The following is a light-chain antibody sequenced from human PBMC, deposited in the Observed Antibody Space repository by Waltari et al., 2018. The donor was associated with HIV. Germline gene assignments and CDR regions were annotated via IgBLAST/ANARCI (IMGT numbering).Light chain of an antibody. V-gene: IGLV2-11*01. Sequence: QSALTQPRSVSGSPGQSVTISCPGSIRDVGGYDYVSWHQQHPDNAPRLIIYDVTKRASGVPGRFSGSKSGNTASLTISGLQSEDEADYYCCSYAGTSWIFGGGTKLTVL. J-gene: IGLJ2*01. CDR2: DVT. CDR1: IRDVGGYDY. CDR3: CSYAGTSWI.